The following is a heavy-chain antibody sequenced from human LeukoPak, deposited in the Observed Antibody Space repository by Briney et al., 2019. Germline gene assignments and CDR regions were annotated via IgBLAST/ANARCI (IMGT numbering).Heavy chain of an antibody. J-gene: IGHJ4*02. V-gene: IGHV3-21*01. CDR3: ARDSYGGSYYPEY. CDR2: FSGGGSNI. Sequence: GGSLRLSCAASGFTFSNAWMSWVRQAPGKGLEWVSSFSGGGSNIYYADSLQGRFSISRDNTKNSLYLQMNSLRAEDTAVYYCARDSYGGSYYPEYWGQGTLVTVSS. D-gene: IGHD1-26*01. CDR1: GFTFSNAW.